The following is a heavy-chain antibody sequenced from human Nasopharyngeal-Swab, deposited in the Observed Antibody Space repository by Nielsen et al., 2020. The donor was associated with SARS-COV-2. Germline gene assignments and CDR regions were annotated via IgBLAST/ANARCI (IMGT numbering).Heavy chain of an antibody. Sequence: SETLSLTCTASGVSISSQYWSWIRQPPGKGLEWIGYISHISGPNYNPSLKSRVTMFMDTSKNQFSLKLRSVTAADTAVYYCARGLYYDFWRGEPQGAKSGYYMDVWGKGTTVTGSS. CDR1: GVSISSQY. CDR3: ARGLYYDFWRGEPQGAKSGYYMDV. CDR2: ISHISGP. D-gene: IGHD3-3*01. V-gene: IGHV4-59*11. J-gene: IGHJ6*03.